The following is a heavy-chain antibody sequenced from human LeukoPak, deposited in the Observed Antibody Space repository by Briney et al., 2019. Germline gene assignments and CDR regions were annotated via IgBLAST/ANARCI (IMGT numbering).Heavy chain of an antibody. Sequence: GGSLRLSCAASGFTFSSYAMSWVRQAPGKGLEWVSAISGSGGSTYYADSVKGRFTISRDNFKNTLYLQMNSLRAEDTAVYYCAKNPRYFDWLLLPADFDYWGQGTPVTVSS. J-gene: IGHJ4*02. V-gene: IGHV3-23*01. CDR3: AKNPRYFDWLLLPADFDY. D-gene: IGHD3-9*01. CDR1: GFTFSSYA. CDR2: ISGSGGST.